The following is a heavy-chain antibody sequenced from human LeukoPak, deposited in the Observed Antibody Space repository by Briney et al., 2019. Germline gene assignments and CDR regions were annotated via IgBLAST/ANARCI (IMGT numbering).Heavy chain of an antibody. J-gene: IGHJ4*02. Sequence: PGRSLRLSCAASGFTFSSYGMHWVRQAPGKGLEWVAVISYDGSNKYYADSVKGRFTISRDNSKNTLYLQMNSLRAEDTAVYYCAKDSENGYSYGFYQGYFDYWGQGTLVTVSS. CDR2: ISYDGSNK. D-gene: IGHD5-18*01. CDR3: AKDSENGYSYGFYQGYFDY. V-gene: IGHV3-30*18. CDR1: GFTFSSYG.